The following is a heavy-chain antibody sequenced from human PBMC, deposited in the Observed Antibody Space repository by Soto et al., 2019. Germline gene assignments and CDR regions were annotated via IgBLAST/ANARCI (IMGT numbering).Heavy chain of an antibody. CDR1: GFNFNTDW. D-gene: IGHD4-17*01. CDR2: IDTDGSRK. J-gene: IGHJ6*02. Sequence: GGSLRLSCAASGFNFNTDWMYWVRQAPGKGLEWVANIDTDGSRKNYVDSVKGRFIISRDNAKNSLLLQMNSLRADDTAVYYCGRVPLDGNYANGVDVWGQGPTVTVSS. V-gene: IGHV3-7*03. CDR3: GRVPLDGNYANGVDV.